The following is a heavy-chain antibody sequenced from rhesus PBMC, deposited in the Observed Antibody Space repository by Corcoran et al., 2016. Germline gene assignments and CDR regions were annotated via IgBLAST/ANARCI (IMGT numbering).Heavy chain of an antibody. CDR3: AKGGNGSRCRGNRFDV. J-gene: IGHJ5-1*01. V-gene: IGHV3S42*01. D-gene: IGHD4-29*01. CDR1: GFTFISYG. CDR2: INNGGGST. Sequence: EVQLVESGGGLAKPGGSLRLSCAASGFTFISYGMNWVRQAPGKGLEWVAAINNGGGSTDCAAAVQARFDSSRDNKQSTRSLQRYDMRAGDTSEDYWAKGGNGSRCRGNRFDVWGPGVLVTVSS.